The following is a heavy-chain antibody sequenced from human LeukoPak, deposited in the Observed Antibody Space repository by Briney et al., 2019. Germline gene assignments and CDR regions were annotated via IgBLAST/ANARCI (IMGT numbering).Heavy chain of an antibody. CDR2: IYYSGST. V-gene: IGHV4-39*07. CDR3: ARDSRSFDY. Sequence: SETLSLTCTVSGGSVSSSSYYWDWIRQPPGKGLEWIGSIYYSGSTYYNPSLKSRITISVDTSKNQFSLKLSSVTAADTAVYYCARDSRSFDYWGQGTLVTVSS. J-gene: IGHJ4*02. CDR1: GGSVSSSSYY.